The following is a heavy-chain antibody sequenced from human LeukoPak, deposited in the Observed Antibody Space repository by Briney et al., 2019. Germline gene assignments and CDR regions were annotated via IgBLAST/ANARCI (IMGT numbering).Heavy chain of an antibody. CDR2: IKQDGSEK. CDR3: ARHTSTQFDP. J-gene: IGHJ5*02. Sequence: PGGSLRLSCAASGFTFSNYWMTWVRQAPGNGLEWVANIKQDGSEKYYVDSVKGRFTISRDNAKNSLYLQMNSLRAEDTAVYYCARHTSTQFDPWGQGNLVTVS. V-gene: IGHV3-7*04. CDR1: GFTFSNYW.